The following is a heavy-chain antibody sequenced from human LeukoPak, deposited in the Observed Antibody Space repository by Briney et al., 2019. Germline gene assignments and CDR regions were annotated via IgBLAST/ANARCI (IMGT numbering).Heavy chain of an antibody. CDR1: GYTFTSYD. V-gene: IGHV1-8*01. J-gene: IGHJ4*02. Sequence: ASVKVSCKASGYTFTSYDINWVRQATGQGLEWMGWMNPNSGNTGYAQKFQGRVTMTRNTSISTAYMELSSLGSEDTAVYYCARGHSARSGNGFDYWGQGTLVTVSS. CDR2: MNPNSGNT. D-gene: IGHD1-26*01. CDR3: ARGHSARSGNGFDY.